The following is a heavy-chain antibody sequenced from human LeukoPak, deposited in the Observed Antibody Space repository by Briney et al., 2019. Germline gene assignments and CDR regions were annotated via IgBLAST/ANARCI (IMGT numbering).Heavy chain of an antibody. Sequence: GGSLRLSCAASGFTFSNYWMHWVRQAPGKGLVWVSRINTDGSSTNYADSVKGRFTVSRDNARNTLYLQMNSLRAEDTAVYYCAREVAAAGYYFDYWGQGTLVTVSS. V-gene: IGHV3-74*01. CDR2: INTDGSST. CDR3: AREVAAAGYYFDY. CDR1: GFTFSNYW. J-gene: IGHJ4*02. D-gene: IGHD6-13*01.